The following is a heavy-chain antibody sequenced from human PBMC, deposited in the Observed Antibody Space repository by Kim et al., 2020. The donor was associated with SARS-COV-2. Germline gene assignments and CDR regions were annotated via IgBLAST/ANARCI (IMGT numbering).Heavy chain of an antibody. Sequence: GGSLRLSCAASGFTFDDYAMHWVRQAPGKGLEWVSLISGDGGSTYYADPVKGRFTISRDNSKNSLYLQMNSLRTEDTALYYCAKGPRIFWYYYYYMDVWGKGTTVTVSS. V-gene: IGHV3-43*02. J-gene: IGHJ6*03. CDR2: ISGDGGST. CDR1: GFTFDDYA. D-gene: IGHD2-21*01. CDR3: AKGPRIFWYYYYYMDV.